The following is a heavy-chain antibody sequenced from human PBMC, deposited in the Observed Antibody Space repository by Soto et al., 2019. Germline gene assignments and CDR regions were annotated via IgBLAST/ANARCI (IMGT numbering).Heavy chain of an antibody. D-gene: IGHD3-22*01. V-gene: IGHV1-69*13. CDR3: ARDVRGDYDSSGYPP. J-gene: IGHJ5*02. CDR1: GGTFSSYS. CDR2: IIPIFGTA. Sequence: GASVNVSCKSSGGTFSSYSISWVRQAPGQGLEWMGGIIPIFGTANYAQKFQGRVTITADESTSTAYMELSSLRSEDTAVYYCARDVRGDYDSSGYPPWGQGTLVTVSS.